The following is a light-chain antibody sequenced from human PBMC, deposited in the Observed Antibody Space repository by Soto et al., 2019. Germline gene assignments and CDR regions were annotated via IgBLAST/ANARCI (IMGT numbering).Light chain of an antibody. V-gene: IGLV1-40*01. Sequence: QSVLTQPPSVSGAPGQRVTISCTGSSSNIGAGYDVHWYQQLPGTAPKLLIYGNSNRPSGVPDRFSGSKSGTSASLAITGLQAVDEADYYCQSYDSSLNGVVFGGGTKLTVL. CDR3: QSYDSSLNGVV. CDR1: SSNIGAGYD. CDR2: GNS. J-gene: IGLJ2*01.